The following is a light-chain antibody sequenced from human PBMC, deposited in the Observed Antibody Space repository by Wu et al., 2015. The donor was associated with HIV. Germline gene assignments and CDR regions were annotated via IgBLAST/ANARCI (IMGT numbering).Light chain of an antibody. V-gene: IGKV1-6*01. CDR1: QGELEID. Sequence: VTITCRAEVQGELEIDLGLVVSRNQRQSPKPTSIYAASSLQSGVPSRFSGSGSDTEFTLTISSLQPEDVATYYCQKNNVAPWTFGQGTKVEIK. J-gene: IGKJ1*01. CDR2: AAS. CDR3: QKNNVAPWT.